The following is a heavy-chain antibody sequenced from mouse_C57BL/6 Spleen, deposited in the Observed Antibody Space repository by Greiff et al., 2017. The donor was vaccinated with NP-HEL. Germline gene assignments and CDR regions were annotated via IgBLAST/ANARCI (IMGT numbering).Heavy chain of an antibody. D-gene: IGHD1-1*01. CDR1: GFTFSSYA. V-gene: IGHV5-9-1*02. CDR2: ISSGGDYI. CDR3: TRASYYYGSSFDY. J-gene: IGHJ2*01. Sequence: EVHLVESGEGLVKPGGSLKLSCAASGFTFSSYAMSWVRQTPEKRLEWVAYISSGGDYIYYADTVKGRFTISRDNARNTLYLQMSSLKSEDTAMYYCTRASYYYGSSFDYWGQGTTLTVSS.